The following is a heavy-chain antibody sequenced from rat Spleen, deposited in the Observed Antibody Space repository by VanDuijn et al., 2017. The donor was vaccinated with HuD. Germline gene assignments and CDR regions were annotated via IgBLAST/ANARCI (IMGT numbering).Heavy chain of an antibody. CDR3: TRSYGGYTSNWFAF. D-gene: IGHD1-11*01. V-gene: IGHV2-13*01. CDR2: IWGNGNT. Sequence: QVQLKESGPGLVQPSQTLSLTCTVSGFSLSNSGLIWVRQPPGKGLEWMGVIWGNGNTNYSSALKSRLSISRDTSKSQVFLKMSGLQTDDTAIYFCTRSYGGYTSNWFAFWGQGTLVTVSS. CDR1: GFSLSNSG. J-gene: IGHJ3*01.